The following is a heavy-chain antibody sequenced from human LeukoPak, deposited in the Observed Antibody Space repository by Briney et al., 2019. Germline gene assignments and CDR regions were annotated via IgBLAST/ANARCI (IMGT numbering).Heavy chain of an antibody. CDR1: GFTFDDYA. D-gene: IGHD4-23*01. J-gene: IGHJ4*02. CDR2: ISWNSGSI. CDR3: AKEGRWLDS. Sequence: PGRSLRLSCAASGFTFDDYAMHWVRQVPGKGLEWVSGISWNSGSIGYADSVKGRFTISRDNSRNTLYLQINSLRAEDTAVYYCAKEGRWLDSWGQGTLVTVSS. V-gene: IGHV3-9*01.